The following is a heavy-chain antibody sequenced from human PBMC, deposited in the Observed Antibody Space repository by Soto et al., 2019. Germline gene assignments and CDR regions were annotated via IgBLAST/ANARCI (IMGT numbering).Heavy chain of an antibody. CDR3: ASHPSIAAGGPP. J-gene: IGHJ5*02. D-gene: IGHD6-13*01. CDR1: GGTFSSYT. CDR2: IIPILGIA. V-gene: IGHV1-69*02. Sequence: QVQLVQSGAEVKKPGSSVKVSCKASGGTFSSYTISWGRQAPGQGLEWMGRIIPILGIANYAQKFQGRVTITADKSTSTAYMELSSLRSEDTAVYYCASHPSIAAGGPPWGQGTLVTVSS.